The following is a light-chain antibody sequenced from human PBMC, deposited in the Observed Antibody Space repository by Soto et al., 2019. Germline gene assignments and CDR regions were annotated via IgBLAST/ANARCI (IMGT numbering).Light chain of an antibody. J-gene: IGKJ2*01. V-gene: IGKV1-5*03. Sequence: DIQMTQSPSTLSASVGDRVTITCRSSQSISSRLAWYQQKPGKAPKLLIYKASSLESGVASRFSGSGSGTEFTLTISSLQPDDFATYYFQQYNSYPYTFGHGTKLEIK. CDR1: QSISSR. CDR2: KAS. CDR3: QQYNSYPYT.